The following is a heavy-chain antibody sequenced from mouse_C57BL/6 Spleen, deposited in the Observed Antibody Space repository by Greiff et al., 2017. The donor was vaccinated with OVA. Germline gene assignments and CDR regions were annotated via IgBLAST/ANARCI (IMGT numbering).Heavy chain of an antibody. J-gene: IGHJ4*01. D-gene: IGHD1-1*01. Sequence: QVQLQQSGAELVKPGASVKISCKASGYAFSSYWMNWVKQRPGKGLEWIGQIYPGDGDTNYNGKFKGKATLTADKSSSTAYMQLSSLTSEDSAVYFCARWENMGITTVVAPMDYWGQGTSVTVSS. CDR1: GYAFSSYW. CDR3: ARWENMGITTVVAPMDY. CDR2: IYPGDGDT. V-gene: IGHV1-80*01.